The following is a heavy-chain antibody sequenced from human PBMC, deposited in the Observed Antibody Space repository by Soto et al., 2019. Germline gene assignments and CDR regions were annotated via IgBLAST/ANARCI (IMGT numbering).Heavy chain of an antibody. CDR3: ARRYGSAFDI. CDR2: IFYSGST. J-gene: IGHJ3*02. D-gene: IGHD4-17*01. V-gene: IGHV4-59*01. Sequence: QVQLQESGPGLVKPSETLSLTCTVSGGSLSSYYWSWIRQPPGKGLEWIGYIFYSGSTNYNPSLKRRVTISVDTSKNQFSLKLRSVTAADTAVYYCARRYGSAFDIWGQGTMVTVSS. CDR1: GGSLSSYY.